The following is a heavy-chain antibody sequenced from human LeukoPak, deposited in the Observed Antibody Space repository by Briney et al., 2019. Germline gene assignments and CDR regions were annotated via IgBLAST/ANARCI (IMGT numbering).Heavy chain of an antibody. CDR3: ARYSSTWPYWYFDL. CDR1: GDSISSGAYS. Sequence: SQTLSLTCAVSGDSISSGAYSWSWIRQPPGTGLEWIGYISHSGSTYYNPSLKSRVTISVDRSKNQFSLKLTSVTAADTAVYYCARYSSTWPYWYFDLWGRGTLVTVSS. J-gene: IGHJ2*01. D-gene: IGHD2-2*01. CDR2: ISHSGST. V-gene: IGHV4-30-2*01.